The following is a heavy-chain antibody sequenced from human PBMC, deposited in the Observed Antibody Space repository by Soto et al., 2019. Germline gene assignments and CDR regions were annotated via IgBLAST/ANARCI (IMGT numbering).Heavy chain of an antibody. CDR2: IKQDGSEK. J-gene: IGHJ4*02. D-gene: IGHD2-15*01. CDR3: ARDLGYCSGGTCYSVLDY. CDR1: GFTFSSNW. V-gene: IGHV3-7*03. Sequence: GGSLRLSCAASGFTFSSNWMNWVRQAPGKGLEWVANIKQDGSEKYYADSVKGRFTISRDNAKNSLLLQMNSLRVEDTAVYYCARDLGYCSGGTCYSVLDYWGQGALVTVSS.